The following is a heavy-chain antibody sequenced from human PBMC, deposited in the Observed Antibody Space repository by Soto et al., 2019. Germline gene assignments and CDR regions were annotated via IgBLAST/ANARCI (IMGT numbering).Heavy chain of an antibody. J-gene: IGHJ5*02. Sequence: EEQLLESGGGLVQPGGPLRLSCAASGFTFTDYAMSWIRQAPGQGLEWVAGISATGAIIHYADSVKGRFIVSRDNSNNALYLQMNSLRVEDTAMYYCTKDWVVVSTITHPWGQGTRVTVSS. V-gene: IGHV3-23*01. CDR1: GFTFTDYA. CDR2: ISATGAII. D-gene: IGHD5-12*01. CDR3: TKDWVVVSTITHP.